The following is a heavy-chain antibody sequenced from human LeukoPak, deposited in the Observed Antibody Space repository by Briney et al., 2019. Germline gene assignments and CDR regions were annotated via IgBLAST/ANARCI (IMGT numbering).Heavy chain of an antibody. CDR3: AKAPRLRTLVY. J-gene: IGHJ4*02. Sequence: GGSLRLSCAASGFTFSSYAMSWVRQAPGKGLEWASAISGSGGSTYYADSVKGRFTISRDNSKNTLYLQMNSLRAEDTAVYYCAKAPRLRTLVYWGQGTLVTVSS. D-gene: IGHD4-17*01. CDR1: GFTFSSYA. CDR2: ISGSGGST. V-gene: IGHV3-23*01.